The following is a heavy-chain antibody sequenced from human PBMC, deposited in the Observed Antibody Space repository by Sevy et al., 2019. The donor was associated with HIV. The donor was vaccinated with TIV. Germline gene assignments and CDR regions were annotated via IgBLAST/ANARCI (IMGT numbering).Heavy chain of an antibody. CDR1: GFTFSSYA. Sequence: YLRLSCAASGFTFSSYAMHWVRQAPGKGLERVAVISYDGSNKYYADSVKGRFTISRDNSKNTLYLQMNSLRAEDTAVYYCARAANYYDSSGSKYFQHWGQGTLVLVSS. J-gene: IGHJ1*01. V-gene: IGHV3-30-3*01. D-gene: IGHD3-22*01. CDR2: ISYDGSNK. CDR3: ARAANYYDSSGSKYFQH.